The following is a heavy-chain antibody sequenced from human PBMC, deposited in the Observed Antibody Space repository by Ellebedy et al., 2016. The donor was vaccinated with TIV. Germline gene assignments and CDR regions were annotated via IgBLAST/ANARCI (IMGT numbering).Heavy chain of an antibody. Sequence: ASVKVSCKASGYTFTGYYMHWVRQAPGQGLEWMGWINPNSGGTNYAQKIQGRVTMTRDTSISTAYMELSRLRSDDTAVYYCARVDLGAIYYFDYWGQGTLVTVSS. D-gene: IGHD1-26*01. CDR1: GYTFTGYY. V-gene: IGHV1-2*02. CDR2: INPNSGGT. CDR3: ARVDLGAIYYFDY. J-gene: IGHJ4*02.